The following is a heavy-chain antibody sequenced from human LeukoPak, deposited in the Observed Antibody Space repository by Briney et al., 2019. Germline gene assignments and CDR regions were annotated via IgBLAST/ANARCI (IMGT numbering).Heavy chain of an antibody. Sequence: SETLSLTCAVYGGSFSGYYWSWIRQPPGKGLEWIGYIYHSGSTYYNPSLKSRVTISVDRSKNQFSLKLSSVTAADTAMYYCARVVRAFDIWGQGTKVTVSS. J-gene: IGHJ3*02. CDR2: IYHSGST. CDR1: GGSFSGYY. V-gene: IGHV4-30-2*01. D-gene: IGHD2-2*01. CDR3: ARVVRAFDI.